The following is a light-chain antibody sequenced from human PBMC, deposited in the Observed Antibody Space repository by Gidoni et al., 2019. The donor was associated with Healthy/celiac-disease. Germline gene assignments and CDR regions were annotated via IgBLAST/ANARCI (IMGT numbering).Light chain of an antibody. Sequence: QTVVTQEPSLTVSPGGTVTLTCASSTGAVTSGYSPNWFQQKPGQAPRALIYSTSKKNSWTPARFSGSLLGDKAALTLSGAQPEDEAEYYCLLYYGGAQLIFGGGTKLTVL. CDR1: TGAVTSGYS. V-gene: IGLV7-43*01. CDR3: LLYYGGAQLI. J-gene: IGLJ2*01. CDR2: STS.